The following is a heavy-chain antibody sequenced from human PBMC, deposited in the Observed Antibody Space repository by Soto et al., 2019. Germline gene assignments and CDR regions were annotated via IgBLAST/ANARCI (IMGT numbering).Heavy chain of an antibody. CDR2: IYYSGST. J-gene: IGHJ4*02. V-gene: IGHV4-59*11. CDR1: GGSISSHY. D-gene: IGHD3-22*01. CDR3: ARGRSRYYDSSGYYYGY. Sequence: SETLSLTCTVSGGSISSHYWSWIRQPPGKGLEWIGYIYYSGSTNYNPSLKSRVTMSVDTSKNQFSLKLSSVTAADTAVYYCARGRSRYYDSSGYYYGYWGQGTLVTVSS.